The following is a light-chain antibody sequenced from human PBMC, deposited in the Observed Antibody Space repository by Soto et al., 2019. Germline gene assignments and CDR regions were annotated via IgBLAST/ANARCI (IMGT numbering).Light chain of an antibody. CDR3: QQRSNWPLYT. J-gene: IGKJ2*01. CDR2: DAS. CDR1: QSVRTS. Sequence: EIVLTQSPATLSLSLGERATLSCRASQSVRTSLAWFQQRPGQAPRLLIYDASNRATGIPARFSGSGSGTDFTLTISSLEPEDFAVYYCQQRSNWPLYTFGQGTKLEIK. V-gene: IGKV3-11*01.